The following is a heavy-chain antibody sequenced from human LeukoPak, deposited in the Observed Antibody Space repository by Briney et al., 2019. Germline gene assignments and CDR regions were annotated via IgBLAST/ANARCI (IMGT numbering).Heavy chain of an antibody. CDR1: GFSLTSSGVA. D-gene: IGHD3-9*01. Sequence: SGPTLVKPTQTLTLTCTFSGFSLTSSGVAVGWIRQPPGKALEWLALIYGNDDKRYSPSLKNRLTITRDTSKNHVVLTMTNMDPVDTGTYYCAHQNYDILTGFWNTGLDYWGQGTLVTVSS. CDR3: AHQNYDILTGFWNTGLDY. CDR2: IYGNDDK. J-gene: IGHJ4*02. V-gene: IGHV2-5*01.